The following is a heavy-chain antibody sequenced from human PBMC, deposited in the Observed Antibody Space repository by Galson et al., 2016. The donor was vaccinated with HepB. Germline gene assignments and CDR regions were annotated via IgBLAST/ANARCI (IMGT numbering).Heavy chain of an antibody. CDR3: ANIPRRGPFDY. V-gene: IGHV3-21*04. Sequence: SLRLSCAASGFTFSTYSMNWVRQAPGKGLEWVSFISITSGYKYYADSLKGRVTISRDNAKNSLYLQMNSLRAEDTAVYYCANIPRRGPFDYWGQGTQVTVSS. CDR2: ISITSGYK. D-gene: IGHD2-21*01. CDR1: GFTFSTYS. J-gene: IGHJ4*02.